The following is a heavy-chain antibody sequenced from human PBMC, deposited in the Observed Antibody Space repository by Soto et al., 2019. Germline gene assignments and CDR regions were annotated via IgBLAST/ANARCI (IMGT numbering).Heavy chain of an antibody. CDR2: INHSGST. CDR3: AGLGGDPLLPFDY. V-gene: IGHV4-34*01. CDR1: GGSFSGYY. J-gene: IGHJ4*02. Sequence: QVQLQQWGAGLLKPSETLSLTCAVYGGSFSGYYWSWIRQPPGKGLEWIGEINHSGSTNYNPSLMSRSTRSVDTPQTQSSLKLSSVTAADTAVYCCAGLGGDPLLPFDYWGQGTLVTVSS. D-gene: IGHD3-10*01.